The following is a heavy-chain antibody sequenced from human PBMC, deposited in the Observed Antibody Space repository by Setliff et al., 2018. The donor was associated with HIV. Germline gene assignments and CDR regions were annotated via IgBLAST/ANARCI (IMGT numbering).Heavy chain of an antibody. Sequence: SETLSLTCTVSGGSISSGGYYWSWIRQHPGKGLEWIGYIYYSGSTYYNPSLKSRVTISVDTSKNQFSLKLSSVTAADTAVYYCARGGDILTGSHYYYYYMDVWGKGTTVTVSS. CDR2: IYYSGST. D-gene: IGHD3-9*01. V-gene: IGHV4-31*03. J-gene: IGHJ6*03. CDR1: GGSISSGGYY. CDR3: ARGGDILTGSHYYYYYMDV.